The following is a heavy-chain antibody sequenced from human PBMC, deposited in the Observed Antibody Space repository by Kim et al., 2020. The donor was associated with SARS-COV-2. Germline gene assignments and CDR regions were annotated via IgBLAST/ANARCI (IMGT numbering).Heavy chain of an antibody. CDR3: VRHFSDFWTGFDH. Sequence: SETLSLTCTVSGGSISSSSYYWGWIRQPPGKGLEWIGSIYYSGNTYYNPPLKSRVTISVDTSRHQFSLKLSSVTAADTAVFYCVRHFSDFWTGFDHWGQGTLVTVSS. D-gene: IGHD3-3*01. J-gene: IGHJ5*02. CDR2: IYYSGNT. V-gene: IGHV4-39*01. CDR1: GGSISSSSYY.